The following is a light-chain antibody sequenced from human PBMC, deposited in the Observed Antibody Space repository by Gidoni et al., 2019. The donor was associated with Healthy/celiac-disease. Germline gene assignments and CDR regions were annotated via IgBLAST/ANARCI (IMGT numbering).Light chain of an antibody. CDR3: AAWDDSLNGRV. CDR1: SSTIESNT. Sequence: QSVLTQLPSASVTPGQGVTISCSGSSSTIESNTVNWYQQLPGTAPNLLIYSNNQRPSGVPDRFSGSKSGTSASLAISGLQSEDEADYYCAAWDDSLNGRVFGTGTKVTVL. J-gene: IGLJ1*01. CDR2: SNN. V-gene: IGLV1-44*01.